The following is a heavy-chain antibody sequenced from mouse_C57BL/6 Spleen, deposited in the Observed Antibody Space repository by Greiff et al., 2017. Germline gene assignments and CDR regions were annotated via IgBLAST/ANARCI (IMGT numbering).Heavy chain of an antibody. V-gene: IGHV1-64*01. CDR3: ARLVGTRWYFDV. Sequence: QVQLQQPGAELVKPGASVKLSCKASGYTFTSYWMHWVKQRPGQGLEWIGMIHPNSGSTNYNEKFKSKATLTVDKSSSTAYMQLSSLTAEDSAVYYCARLVGTRWYFDVWGTGTTVTVSS. D-gene: IGHD4-1*01. J-gene: IGHJ1*03. CDR2: IHPNSGST. CDR1: GYTFTSYW.